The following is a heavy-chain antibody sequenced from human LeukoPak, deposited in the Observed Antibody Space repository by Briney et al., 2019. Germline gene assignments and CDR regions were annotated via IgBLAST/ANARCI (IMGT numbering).Heavy chain of an antibody. Sequence: PGGSLRLSCAASGGTFSSYWMSWVRQAPGKGLEWVASIKQDGSEKYYVDFVKGRFSISRDNAKNSLYLQMNSLGADDTAVYYCAGGTGMDVWGQGTTVTVSS. V-gene: IGHV3-7*05. CDR2: IKQDGSEK. J-gene: IGHJ6*02. CDR1: GGTFSSYW. CDR3: AGGTGMDV. D-gene: IGHD1-1*01.